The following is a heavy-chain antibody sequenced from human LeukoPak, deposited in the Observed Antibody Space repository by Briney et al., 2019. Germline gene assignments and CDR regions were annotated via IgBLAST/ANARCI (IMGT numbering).Heavy chain of an antibody. D-gene: IGHD3-22*01. J-gene: IGHJ3*02. CDR2: IYYSGST. CDR3: ARHKNYYDGSGYYYAGAFDI. Sequence: SETLSLTCTVSGGXISSYYCSWIRQPPGKGLEWIGYIYYSGSTNYNPSLKSRVTISVDTSKNQFSLKLSSVTAADTAVYYCARHKNYYDGSGYYYAGAFDIWGQGTMVTVSS. CDR1: GGXISSYY. V-gene: IGHV4-59*08.